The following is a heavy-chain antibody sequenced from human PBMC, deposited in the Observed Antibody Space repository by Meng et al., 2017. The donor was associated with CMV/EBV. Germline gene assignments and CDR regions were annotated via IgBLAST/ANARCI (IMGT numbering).Heavy chain of an antibody. Sequence: GESLKISCAASGFTFSDYYMSWIRQAPGKGLEWVSYISSSGSTIYYADSVKGRFTISRDNAKNSLYLQMNSLRAEDTAVYYCARDYGSYYPLYYYYGMDVWGQGTTVTVSS. CDR3: ARDYGSYYPLYYYYGMDV. V-gene: IGHV3-11*01. D-gene: IGHD1-26*01. CDR2: ISSSGSTI. CDR1: GFTFSDYY. J-gene: IGHJ6*02.